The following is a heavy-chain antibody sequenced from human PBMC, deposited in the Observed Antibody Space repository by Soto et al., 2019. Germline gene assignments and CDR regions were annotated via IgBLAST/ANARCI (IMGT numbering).Heavy chain of an antibody. J-gene: IGHJ4*02. V-gene: IGHV4-4*02. Sequence: QVQLQESGPGLVKPSGTVSLSCDVSGVSISNGNWWSWVRQPPGKGLEWIGESFRDGMTTYYPSLRGRATITVDTSKNRFSLRVTSANAADTAIYYCVRLVYDRRLHYLYFDYWGRGALVTVSS. CDR2: SFRDGMT. CDR3: VRLVYDRRLHYLYFDY. D-gene: IGHD3-22*01. CDR1: GVSISNGNW.